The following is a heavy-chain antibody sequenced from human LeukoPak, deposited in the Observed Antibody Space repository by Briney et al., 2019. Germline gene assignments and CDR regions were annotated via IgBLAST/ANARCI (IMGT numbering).Heavy chain of an antibody. CDR2: IWYGGSNK. D-gene: IGHD3-22*01. V-gene: IGHV3-33*08. J-gene: IGHJ4*02. CDR3: ARGGYYDSSGYHNY. Sequence: GGSLRLSCAASGFTFSSYTMNWVRQAPGKGLEWVAVIWYGGSNKYYADSVKGRFTISRDNSKNTLYLQMNSLRAEDTAVYYCARGGYYDSSGYHNYWGQGTLVTVSS. CDR1: GFTFSSYT.